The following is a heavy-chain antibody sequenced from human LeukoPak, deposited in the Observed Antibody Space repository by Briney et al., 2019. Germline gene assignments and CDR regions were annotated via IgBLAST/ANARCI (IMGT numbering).Heavy chain of an antibody. CDR2: ISYDGSNK. V-gene: IGHV3-30-3*01. Sequence: GGSLRLSCAASGFTFSSYAMHWVRQAPVKGLEWVAVISYDGSNKYYADSVKGRFTISRDNSKNTLYLQMNSLRAEDTAVYYCARDHETRVVLDYWGQGTLVTVSS. CDR1: GFTFSSYA. CDR3: ARDHETRVVLDY. D-gene: IGHD2-15*01. J-gene: IGHJ4*02.